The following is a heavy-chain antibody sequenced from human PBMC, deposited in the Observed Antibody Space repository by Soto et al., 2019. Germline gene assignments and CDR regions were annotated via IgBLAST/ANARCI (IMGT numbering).Heavy chain of an antibody. Sequence: GGSLRLSCAASGFTFSSYSMNWVRQAPGKGLEWVSSISSSSSYIYYADSVKGRFTISRDNAKNSLYLQMNSLRAEDTAVYYCARGKEHYYDSSGSPPENFDIWGQGTMVTVS. J-gene: IGHJ3*02. CDR3: ARGKEHYYDSSGSPPENFDI. CDR1: GFTFSSYS. V-gene: IGHV3-21*01. CDR2: ISSSSSYI. D-gene: IGHD3-22*01.